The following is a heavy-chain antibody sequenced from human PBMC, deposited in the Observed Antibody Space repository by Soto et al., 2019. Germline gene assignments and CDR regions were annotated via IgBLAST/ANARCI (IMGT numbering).Heavy chain of an antibody. D-gene: IGHD5-18*01. CDR3: ERGGVDTTLVDGGYHYHAMDV. CDR1: GFTFSTYW. Sequence: QPGGSLRLSCAASGFTFSTYWMHWVRQAPGKGLVWVSRINSDVTSTRYADFVKGRFTISRDNAKSSLYLHMDSLRAEDTAVYYCERGGVDTTLVDGGYHYHAMDVWGQGTTVTVSS. CDR2: INSDVTST. J-gene: IGHJ6*02. V-gene: IGHV3-74*01.